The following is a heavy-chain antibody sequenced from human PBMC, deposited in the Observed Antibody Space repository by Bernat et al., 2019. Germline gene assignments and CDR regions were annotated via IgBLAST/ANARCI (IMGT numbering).Heavy chain of an antibody. CDR3: TRDPMTTVTGYYYYYYMDV. V-gene: IGHV3-49*04. CDR1: GFTFGDYA. D-gene: IGHD4-17*01. CDR2: IRSKAYGGTT. Sequence: EVQLVESGGGLVQPGRSLRLSCPASGFTFGDYAMSWVRQAPGKGLEWVGFIRSKAYGGTTEYAASVKGRFTISRDDSKSIAYLQMNSLKTEDTAVYYCTRDPMTTVTGYYYYYYMDVWGKGTTVTVSS. J-gene: IGHJ6*03.